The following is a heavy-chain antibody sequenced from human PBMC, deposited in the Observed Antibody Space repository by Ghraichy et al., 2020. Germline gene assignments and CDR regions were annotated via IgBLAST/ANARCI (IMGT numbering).Heavy chain of an antibody. CDR2: IYPGDSDT. CDR1: GYRFTSYW. Sequence: GESLNISCKGSGYRFTSYWIGWVRLMPGKGLEWMEIIYPGDSDTRYSPSFQGQVTISADKSISTAYLQWSSLKASDTAMFYCATHRGYTSGWYVDYWGQGTLVTVSS. D-gene: IGHD6-19*01. CDR3: ATHRGYTSGWYVDY. V-gene: IGHV5-51*01. J-gene: IGHJ4*02.